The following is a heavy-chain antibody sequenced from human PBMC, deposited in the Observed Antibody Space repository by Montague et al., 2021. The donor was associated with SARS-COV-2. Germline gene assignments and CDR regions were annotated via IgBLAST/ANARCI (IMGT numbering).Heavy chain of an antibody. CDR1: GFTFSSYG. CDR2: IAWDRSTI. J-gene: IGHJ4*02. V-gene: IGHV3-74*03. Sequence: SLRLSCAASGFTFSSYGMHWVRQTPGKGLVWVSEIAWDRSTITYADFVKGRCTVSRDNAKNSLYLQMSSLRAEDTAVYYCAKGIRAVTLTYFDYWGQGTVVTVSS. D-gene: IGHD1-14*01. CDR3: AKGIRAVTLTYFDY.